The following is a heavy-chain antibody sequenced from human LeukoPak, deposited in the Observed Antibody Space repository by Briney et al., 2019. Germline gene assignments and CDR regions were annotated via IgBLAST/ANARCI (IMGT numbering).Heavy chain of an antibody. Sequence: ASVKVSCKPSGYTFTVNYVHWVRQAPGQGLEWVGWMNPNSGVTVYAQNFQGRVTMTRDTSISTAYMELSSLTSDDTAVYYCTRGAGTSWFDYWGQGSLVTVSS. V-gene: IGHV1-2*02. J-gene: IGHJ4*02. D-gene: IGHD2-2*01. CDR1: GYTFTVNY. CDR2: MNPNSGVT. CDR3: TRGAGTSWFDY.